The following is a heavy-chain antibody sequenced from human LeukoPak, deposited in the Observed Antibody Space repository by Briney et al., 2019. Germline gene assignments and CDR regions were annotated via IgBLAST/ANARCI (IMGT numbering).Heavy chain of an antibody. Sequence: GGSLRLSCAASGFTFSSYSMNWVRQAPGKGLEWVSSISSSSSYIYYADSVKGRFTISRDNAKNSLYLQMNSLRAEDTAVYYCARSDGLLGAFDIWGQGTMVTVSS. CDR1: GFTFSSYS. D-gene: IGHD2-21*01. J-gene: IGHJ3*02. CDR3: ARSDGLLGAFDI. CDR2: ISSSSSYI. V-gene: IGHV3-21*04.